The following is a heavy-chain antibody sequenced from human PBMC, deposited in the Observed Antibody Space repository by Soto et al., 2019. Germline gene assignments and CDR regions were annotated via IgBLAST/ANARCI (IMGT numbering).Heavy chain of an antibody. J-gene: IGHJ5*02. CDR3: VRYAAP. CDR2: INGDGSTT. Sequence: EVQVVESGGGLVQPGGSLRLSCVASGFTFSNFWMHWVRQAPGKGLVWVSRINGDGSTTNYADSVKGRFTISRDNAKNTVYLQMNSLRAEDTAMYYCVRYAAPWGQGTLVTVSS. D-gene: IGHD6-25*01. CDR1: GFTFSNFW. V-gene: IGHV3-74*01.